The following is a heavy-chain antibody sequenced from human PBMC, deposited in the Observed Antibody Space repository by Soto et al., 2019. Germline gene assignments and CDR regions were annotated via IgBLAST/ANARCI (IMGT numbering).Heavy chain of an antibody. D-gene: IGHD2-21*01. CDR2: INPNGGST. J-gene: IGHJ4*02. V-gene: IGHV1-46*01. CDR1: GYIFIHYY. Sequence: QVQLVQSGAEVKKPGASVKVSCKASGYIFIHYYIHWARQAPGQGLEWMAIINPNGGSTNYAQKFQGRVTVTSDTSTSTVPMELNSLGSDDTAVYFCARSLLQGDFWGQGTLVTVSS. CDR3: ARSLLQGDF.